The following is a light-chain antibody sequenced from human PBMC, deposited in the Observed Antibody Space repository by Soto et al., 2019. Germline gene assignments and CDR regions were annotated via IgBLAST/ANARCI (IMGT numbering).Light chain of an antibody. CDR2: DGS. Sequence: DIQMTHSPPSLSASVGDSVTIICQATQNIRNYLNWYQHKPGRAPKLLIYDGSSLQTGVPSRFSGSGSGTDFTLIITDLQSEDAATYYCQQYDYVPLTFGGGTKVEI. V-gene: IGKV1-33*01. CDR3: QQYDYVPLT. J-gene: IGKJ4*01. CDR1: QNIRNY.